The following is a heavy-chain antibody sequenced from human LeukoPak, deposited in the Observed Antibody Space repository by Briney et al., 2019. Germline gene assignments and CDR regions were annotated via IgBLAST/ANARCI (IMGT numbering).Heavy chain of an antibody. CDR2: INNYGDNT. Sequence: PVGSLRLSCSASGFTFSTYPMHWVRQAPGKGLEYVSAINNYGDNTYYADSVKGRFTISRDNSKNTLYLQMSSLRAEDTAVYYCGRFGAAFGIWGQGTMVTVSS. CDR1: GFTFSTYP. V-gene: IGHV3-64D*06. CDR3: GRFGAAFGI. D-gene: IGHD3-10*01. J-gene: IGHJ3*02.